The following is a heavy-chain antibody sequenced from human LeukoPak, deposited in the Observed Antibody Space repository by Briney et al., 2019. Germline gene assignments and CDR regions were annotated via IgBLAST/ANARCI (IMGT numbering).Heavy chain of an antibody. Sequence: GRSLRLSCAASGSTFDDYAMHWVRQAPGKGLEWVSGISWNSGSIGYADSVKGRFTVSRDNAKNSLYLQMNSLRAEDTALYYCAKDSNIAVAGTVDYWGQGTLVTVSS. J-gene: IGHJ4*02. CDR2: ISWNSGSI. CDR3: AKDSNIAVAGTVDY. CDR1: GSTFDDYA. D-gene: IGHD6-19*01. V-gene: IGHV3-9*01.